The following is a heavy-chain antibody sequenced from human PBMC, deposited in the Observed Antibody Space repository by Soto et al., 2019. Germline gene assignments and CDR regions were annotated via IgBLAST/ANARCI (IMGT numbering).Heavy chain of an antibody. CDR1: GGSISSYY. Sequence: SETLSLTCTVSGGSISSYYWSWIRQPPGKGLEWIGYIYYSGSTNYNPSLKSRVTISVDTSKNQFSLKLSSVTAADTAVYYCARAWGRHVEEYWGQGTLVTVSS. CDR2: IYYSGST. V-gene: IGHV4-59*01. J-gene: IGHJ4*02. D-gene: IGHD3-16*01. CDR3: ARAWGRHVEEY.